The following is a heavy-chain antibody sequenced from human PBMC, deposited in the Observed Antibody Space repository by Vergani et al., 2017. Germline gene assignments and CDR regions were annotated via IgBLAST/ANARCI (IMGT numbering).Heavy chain of an antibody. Sequence: EVQLLESGGGLVQPGGSLRLSCAASGFTFSSYGMHWVRQAPGKGLEWVSVIYSGGSTYYEDSVKGRFTISRHNSKNTLYLQMNSRRAEDTAVYYCARDGMIRGDAFDIWGQGTMVTVSS. J-gene: IGHJ3*02. CDR1: GFTFSSYG. CDR3: ARDGMIRGDAFDI. CDR2: IYSGGST. V-gene: IGHV3-53*04. D-gene: IGHD3-10*01.